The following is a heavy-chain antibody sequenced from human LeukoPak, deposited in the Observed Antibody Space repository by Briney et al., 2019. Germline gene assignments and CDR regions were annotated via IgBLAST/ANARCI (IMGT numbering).Heavy chain of an antibody. D-gene: IGHD7-27*01. V-gene: IGHV3-66*01. CDR2: IYSGGST. CDR3: ARGMSTSTGGFDY. J-gene: IGHJ4*02. Sequence: GGSLRLSCAASGFTVSSNYMSWVRQAPGKGLEWVSVIYSGGSTYYADSVKGRSTISRDNSKNTLYLQMNSLRAEDTAVYYCARGMSTSTGGFDYWGQGTLVTVSS. CDR1: GFTVSSNY.